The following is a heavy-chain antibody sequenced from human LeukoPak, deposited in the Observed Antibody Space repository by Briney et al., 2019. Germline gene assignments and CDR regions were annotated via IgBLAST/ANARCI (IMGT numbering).Heavy chain of an antibody. CDR2: IYYSGST. CDR1: GGSISSGDYY. J-gene: IGHJ4*02. Sequence: SETLSPTCTVSGGSISSGDYYWSWIRQPPGKGLEWIGYIYYSGSTYYNPSLKSRVTISVDTSKNQFSLKLSSVTAADTAVYYCARAPSEDTYYFDYWGQGTLVTVSS. V-gene: IGHV4-30-4*01. CDR3: ARAPSEDTYYFDY.